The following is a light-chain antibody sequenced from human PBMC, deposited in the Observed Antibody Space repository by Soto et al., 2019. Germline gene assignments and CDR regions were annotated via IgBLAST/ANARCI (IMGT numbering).Light chain of an antibody. V-gene: IGKV3-20*01. J-gene: IGKJ1*01. CDR3: QQYGSSPQT. CDR2: GAS. CDR1: QSVSGSY. Sequence: EIVLTQSPGTLSLSPGERATLSCRASQSVSGSYLAWYQQKPGQAPRLLIYGASSRATGIPDRFSGSGSGTDFTLTISRLEPEDFAVYYWQQYGSSPQTFGQGTKVEIK.